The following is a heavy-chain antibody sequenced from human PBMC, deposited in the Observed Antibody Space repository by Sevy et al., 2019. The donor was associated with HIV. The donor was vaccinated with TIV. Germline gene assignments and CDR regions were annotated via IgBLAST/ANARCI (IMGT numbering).Heavy chain of an antibody. CDR3: ARGYCSSTSCLGYFDY. J-gene: IGHJ4*02. V-gene: IGHV1-8*01. CDR2: MNPNSGNT. CDR1: GYTFTSYD. Sequence: ASVKVSCKASGYTFTSYDINWVRQATGQGLEWMGWMNPNSGNTGYAQKFQGRVTMTRNTSISTAYMGLRSLGSEDTAVYYCARGYCSSTSCLGYFDYWGQGTLVTVSS. D-gene: IGHD2-2*01.